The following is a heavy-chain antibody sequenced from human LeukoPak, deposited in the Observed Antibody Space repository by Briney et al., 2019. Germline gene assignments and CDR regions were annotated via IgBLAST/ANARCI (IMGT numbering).Heavy chain of an antibody. D-gene: IGHD1-26*01. CDR3: ASHVGAFNWFDP. Sequence: ETLSLTCTVSGGSISSYYWSWMRQPPGKGLEWIGYIYYTGSTNYNPSLKSRLTISLDTSKTQFSLKLTSVTAAATAVYYCASHVGAFNWFDPWGQGTLVTVSS. CDR2: IYYTGST. J-gene: IGHJ5*02. CDR1: GGSISSYY. V-gene: IGHV4-59*01.